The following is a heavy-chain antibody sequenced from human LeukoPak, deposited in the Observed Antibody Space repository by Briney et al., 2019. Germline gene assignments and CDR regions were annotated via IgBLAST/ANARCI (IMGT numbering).Heavy chain of an antibody. V-gene: IGHV4-59*12. CDR1: GGSISSYY. Sequence: SETLSLTCTVSGGSISSYYWSWIRQPPGKGLEWIGYIYYSGSTNYNPSLKSRVTISVDTSKNQFSLKVSSVSAADTAVYYCARGNRPYGEHEAFDIWGHGTTVTVSP. J-gene: IGHJ3*02. CDR2: IYYSGST. D-gene: IGHD3-10*01. CDR3: ARGNRPYGEHEAFDI.